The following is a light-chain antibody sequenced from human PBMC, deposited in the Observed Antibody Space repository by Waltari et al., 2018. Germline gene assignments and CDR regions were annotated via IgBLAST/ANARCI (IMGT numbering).Light chain of an antibody. V-gene: IGKV3-20*01. CDR1: QSVTSRH. CDR3: QQYKSPPLT. CDR2: GTS. J-gene: IGKJ4*01. Sequence: EIVLTQSPGTLSLSPGDRATLSCRASQSVTSRHLAWYQQKPGQTPRLLIYGTSSRASDVPDRFSGSGSGTDFTLTITRLQSEDFAVYYCQQYKSPPLTFGGGTKVEIK.